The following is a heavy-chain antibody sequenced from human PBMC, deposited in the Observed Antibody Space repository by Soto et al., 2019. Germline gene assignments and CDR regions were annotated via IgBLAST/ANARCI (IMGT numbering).Heavy chain of an antibody. D-gene: IGHD1-26*01. J-gene: IGHJ4*02. Sequence: SVKVSCKASGGTFSSYAISWVRQAPGQGLEWMGGIIPIFGTANYAQKFQGRVTITADESTSTAYMELSSLRSEDTAVYYCAKLAGSTLYYFDYWGQGTPVTVSS. V-gene: IGHV1-69*13. CDR2: IIPIFGTA. CDR1: GGTFSSYA. CDR3: AKLAGSTLYYFDY.